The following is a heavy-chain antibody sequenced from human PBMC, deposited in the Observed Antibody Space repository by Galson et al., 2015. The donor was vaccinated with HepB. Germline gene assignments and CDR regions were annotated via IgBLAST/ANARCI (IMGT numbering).Heavy chain of an antibody. D-gene: IGHD6-6*01. CDR2: IIPIFGTA. J-gene: IGHJ4*02. V-gene: IGHV1-69*13. Sequence: SVKVSCKASGGTFSSYAISWVRQAPGQGLEWMGGIIPIFGTANYAQRFQGRVTITADESTSTAYMELSSLRSEDTAVYYCARSTYSSSSVFDYWGQGTLVTVSS. CDR3: ARSTYSSSSVFDY. CDR1: GGTFSSYA.